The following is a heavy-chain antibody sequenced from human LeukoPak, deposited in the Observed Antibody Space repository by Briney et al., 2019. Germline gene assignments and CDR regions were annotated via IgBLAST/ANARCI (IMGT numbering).Heavy chain of an antibody. D-gene: IGHD6-19*01. Sequence: ASVKVSCKVSGYTLTELSMHWVRQAPGKGLEWMGGFDPEDGETIYAQKFQGRVTMTEDTSTDTAYMELSSLRSEDTAVYYCATRIGYSSGWYEPFDYWGQGTLVTVSP. CDR3: ATRIGYSSGWYEPFDY. CDR1: GYTLTELS. V-gene: IGHV1-24*01. J-gene: IGHJ4*02. CDR2: FDPEDGET.